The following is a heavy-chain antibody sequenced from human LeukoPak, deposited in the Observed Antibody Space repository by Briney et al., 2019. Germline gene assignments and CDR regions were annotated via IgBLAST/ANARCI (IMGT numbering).Heavy chain of an antibody. J-gene: IGHJ3*02. Sequence: GGSLRLSCAASGFTFSSSWMHWVRQAPGKGLIWVSRVNGDGTGTIYADSVKGRFTISRDNAKNTLYLQMNNLRAEDTAVYYCASQLGDASDIWGQGTMVTVSS. CDR2: VNGDGTGT. CDR1: GFTFSSSW. V-gene: IGHV3-74*01. D-gene: IGHD6-13*01. CDR3: ASQLGDASDI.